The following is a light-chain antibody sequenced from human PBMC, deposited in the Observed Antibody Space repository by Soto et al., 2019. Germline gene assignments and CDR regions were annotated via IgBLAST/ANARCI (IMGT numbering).Light chain of an antibody. CDR2: GAS. J-gene: IGKJ1*01. Sequence: EIVMTQSPATLSVSPGERATLSGRASQSVSSNLAWYQQKPGQAPRLLIYGASTRATGIRARFSGSGSGTECTLTTSSLQSEDFEVYYCQQYNNWPRTFGQGTKVEIK. CDR3: QQYNNWPRT. CDR1: QSVSSN. V-gene: IGKV3-15*01.